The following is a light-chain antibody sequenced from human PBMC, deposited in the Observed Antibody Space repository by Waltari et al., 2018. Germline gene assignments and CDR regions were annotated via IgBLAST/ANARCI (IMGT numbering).Light chain of an antibody. J-gene: IGKJ4*01. CDR2: DTS. CDR3: QQRDSWPLT. CDR1: QSIGSQ. Sequence: EIVLTQSPATLSLSPGERAALSCRASQSIGSQLAWYQQRPGQAPRLLIDDTSNRATGIPARLSGSGSGTDFTLTISSLEFEDSAVYYCQQRDSWPLTFGGGTKVEIK. V-gene: IGKV3-11*01.